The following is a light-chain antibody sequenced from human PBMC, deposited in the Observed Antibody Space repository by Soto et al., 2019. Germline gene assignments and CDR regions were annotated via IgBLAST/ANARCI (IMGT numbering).Light chain of an antibody. V-gene: IGLV2-14*03. CDR1: NNEIGSYNS. Sequence: QSVLTPPASVSGAPGQSITLSLPGNNNEIGSYNSVSLYQHHPGKAPKLIIYDVSNRPSGVSNRFSASKSGNTASLTISGLQAEDEADYYCNSFTRSSTYVFGTGTKVTVL. CDR2: DVS. J-gene: IGLJ1*01. CDR3: NSFTRSSTYV.